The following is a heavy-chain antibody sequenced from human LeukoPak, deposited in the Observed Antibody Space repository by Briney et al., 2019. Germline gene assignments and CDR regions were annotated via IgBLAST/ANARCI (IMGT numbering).Heavy chain of an antibody. Sequence: GASVKVSCKASDYTFTSYGISWVRQAPGQGLEWMGWISAYNGNTNYAQKLQGRVTMTTDTSTSTAYMELRSLRSDDTAVYYCARASSGSHSSGGFDYWGQGTLVTVSS. V-gene: IGHV1-18*01. CDR1: DYTFTSYG. J-gene: IGHJ4*02. CDR3: ARASSGSHSSGGFDY. D-gene: IGHD1-26*01. CDR2: ISAYNGNT.